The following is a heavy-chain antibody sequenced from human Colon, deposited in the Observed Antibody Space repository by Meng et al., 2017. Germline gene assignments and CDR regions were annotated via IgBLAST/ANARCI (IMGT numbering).Heavy chain of an antibody. V-gene: IGHV3-53*05. CDR3: ARSRSYADLSN. D-gene: IGHD4-17*01. Sequence: GESLKISCTASGFTFSNAWMSWVRQAPGKGLEWVAIIDGGDKTYYADSVKGRFTISRDNVKSTVFLQMNSLRVEDTATYYCARSRSYADLSNWGQGTPVTVSS. J-gene: IGHJ4*02. CDR2: IDGGDKT. CDR1: GFTFSNAW.